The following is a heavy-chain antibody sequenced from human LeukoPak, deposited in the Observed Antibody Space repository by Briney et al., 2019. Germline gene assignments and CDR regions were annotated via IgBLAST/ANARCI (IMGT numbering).Heavy chain of an antibody. CDR3: AKGGNYAPLDY. CDR1: GSSFTDSA. CDR2: ISTSGGDT. Sequence: PGGSLRPSCAASGSSFTDSAITWVRQAPGKGLEWVSAISTSGGDTIYTDSVKGRFTISRDNSKNTLYLQMNSLRAEDTAKYYCAKGGNYAPLDYWGQGTLVTVSS. V-gene: IGHV3-23*01. J-gene: IGHJ4*02. D-gene: IGHD1-7*01.